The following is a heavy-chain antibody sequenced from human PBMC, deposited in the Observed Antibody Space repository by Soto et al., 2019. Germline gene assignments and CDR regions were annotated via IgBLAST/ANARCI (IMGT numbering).Heavy chain of an antibody. CDR1: GFTFSSYE. Sequence: WGSLRLSCAASGFTFSSYEMNWVRQAPGKGLEWVSYISSSGSTIYYADSVKGRFTISRDNAKNSLYLQMNSLRAEDTAVYYCARGGVAATRYYYYGMDLWGQGTTVTV. J-gene: IGHJ6*02. CDR3: ARGGVAATRYYYYGMDL. D-gene: IGHD2-15*01. V-gene: IGHV3-48*03. CDR2: ISSSGSTI.